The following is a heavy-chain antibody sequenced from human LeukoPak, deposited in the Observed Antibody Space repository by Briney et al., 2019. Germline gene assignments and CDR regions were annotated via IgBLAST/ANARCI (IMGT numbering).Heavy chain of an antibody. Sequence: SETLSLTCTVSCGSISSSSYYWGWIRQPPGKGLEWIGSIYYSGSTYYNPSLKSRVTISVDTSKNQFSLKLSSVTAADTAVYYCAGQPENYDILTGYRLWYFDLWGRGTLVTVSS. V-gene: IGHV4-39*01. CDR3: AGQPENYDILTGYRLWYFDL. CDR2: IYYSGST. D-gene: IGHD3-9*01. J-gene: IGHJ2*01. CDR1: CGSISSSSYY.